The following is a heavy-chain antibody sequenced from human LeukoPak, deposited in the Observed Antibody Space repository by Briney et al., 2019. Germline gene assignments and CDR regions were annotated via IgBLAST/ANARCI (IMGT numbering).Heavy chain of an antibody. J-gene: IGHJ4*02. CDR2: ISSDGTNT. Sequence: GGSLRLSCSVSGFNLSAFPMHWVRQAPGKGLEYLSIISSDGTNTYYADSVKARFTISRDNSKNRLYLRMSGLTTEDTAVYYCVSLLNWGQGTLVTVSS. CDR3: VSLLN. CDR1: GFNLSAFP. V-gene: IGHV3-64D*06.